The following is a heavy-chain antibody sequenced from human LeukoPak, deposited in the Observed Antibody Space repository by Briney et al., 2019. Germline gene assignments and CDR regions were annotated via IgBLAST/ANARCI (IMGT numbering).Heavy chain of an antibody. CDR2: ISYDGSNK. CDR3: ARDRVVYDSSGFHFDY. V-gene: IGHV3-30-3*01. D-gene: IGHD3-22*01. CDR1: GFTFSSYA. J-gene: IGHJ4*02. Sequence: GGSLRLSCAASGFTFSSYAMHWVRQAPGKGLEWVAVISYDGSNKYYADSVKGRFTISRDNSKNTLYLQMNSLRAEDTAVYYCARDRVVYDSSGFHFDYWGQGTLVTVSS.